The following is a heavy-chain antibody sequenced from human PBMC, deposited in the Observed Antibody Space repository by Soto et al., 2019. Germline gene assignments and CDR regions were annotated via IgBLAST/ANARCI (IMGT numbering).Heavy chain of an antibody. CDR2: INAGNGNT. D-gene: IGHD6-19*01. J-gene: IGHJ5*02. CDR1: GYTFTSYA. Sequence: QVQLVQSGAEVKKPGASVKVSCKASGYTFTSYAMHWVRQAPGQRLEWMGWINAGNGNTKYSQKFQGSVTITRDTSASTAYMELSSLRSEDTAVYYCARDTGQWLDPGWFDPWGQGTLVTVSS. V-gene: IGHV1-3*01. CDR3: ARDTGQWLDPGWFDP.